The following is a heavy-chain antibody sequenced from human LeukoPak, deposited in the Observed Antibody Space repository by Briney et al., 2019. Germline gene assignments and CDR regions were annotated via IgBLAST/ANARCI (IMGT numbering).Heavy chain of an antibody. Sequence: GGSLRLSCAASGFIFSSYSMNWVRQAPGKGLEWVSYIRSSSSTIYYADSVKGRFTISRDNAKNSLYLQTNSLRAEDTAVYYCARMLGYDSGLRYFDLWGRGTLVTVSS. V-gene: IGHV3-48*01. CDR3: ARMLGYDSGLRYFDL. J-gene: IGHJ2*01. CDR2: IRSSSSTI. D-gene: IGHD5-12*01. CDR1: GFIFSSYS.